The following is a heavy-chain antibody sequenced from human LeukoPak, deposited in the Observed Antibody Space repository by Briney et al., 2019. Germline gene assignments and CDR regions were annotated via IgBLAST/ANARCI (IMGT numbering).Heavy chain of an antibody. CDR2: IYYSGST. CDR1: GGSISSSSYY. V-gene: IGHV4-39*01. CDR3: ARRRDSSGYYGAFDI. D-gene: IGHD3-22*01. Sequence: SETLSLTCTVSGGSISSSSYYWGWIRQPPGKGLEWIGIIYYSGSTYYNPSLKSRVTISVDTSKSQFSLKLSSVTAADTAVYYCARRRDSSGYYGAFDIWGQGTMVTVSS. J-gene: IGHJ3*02.